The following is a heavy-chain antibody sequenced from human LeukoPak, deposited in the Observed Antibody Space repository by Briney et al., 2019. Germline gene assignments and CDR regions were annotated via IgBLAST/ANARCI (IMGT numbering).Heavy chain of an antibody. D-gene: IGHD3-22*01. V-gene: IGHV1-2*02. Sequence: ASVKVSCKASGYTFTGYCMHWVRQAPGQGLEWMGWINPNSGGTNYAQKFQGRVTMTRDTSISTAYMELSRLRSDDTAVYYCARDSYSGDSSGYYYYFDYWGQGTLVTVSS. CDR1: GYTFTGYC. CDR2: INPNSGGT. J-gene: IGHJ4*02. CDR3: ARDSYSGDSSGYYYYFDY.